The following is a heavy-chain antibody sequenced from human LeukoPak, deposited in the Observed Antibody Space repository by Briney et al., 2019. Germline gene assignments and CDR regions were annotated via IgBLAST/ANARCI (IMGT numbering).Heavy chain of an antibody. J-gene: IGHJ4*02. D-gene: IGHD5-24*01. CDR2: ISGSGGST. CDR1: GFTFTTYW. Sequence: GGSLRLSCAASGFTFTTYWMHWVRQAPGKGLEWVSAISGSGGSTYYADSVKGRFTISRDNSKNTLYLQMNSLRAEDTAVYYCAKVKDGYNGIIDYWGQGTLVTVSS. CDR3: AKVKDGYNGIIDY. V-gene: IGHV3-23*01.